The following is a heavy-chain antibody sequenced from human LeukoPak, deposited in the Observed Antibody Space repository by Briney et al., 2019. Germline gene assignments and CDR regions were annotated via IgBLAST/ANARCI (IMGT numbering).Heavy chain of an antibody. CDR1: GYTFTSYG. CDR3: AREPIYYYDSSGTEAFDI. J-gene: IGHJ3*02. V-gene: IGHV1-18*01. D-gene: IGHD3-22*01. Sequence: ASVKVSCKASGYTFTSYGISWVRQAPGQGLEWMGWISAYNGNTNYAQKLQGRVTITTDTSTSTAYMELRSLRSDDTAVYYCAREPIYYYDSSGTEAFDIWAKGQWSPSLQ. CDR2: ISAYNGNT.